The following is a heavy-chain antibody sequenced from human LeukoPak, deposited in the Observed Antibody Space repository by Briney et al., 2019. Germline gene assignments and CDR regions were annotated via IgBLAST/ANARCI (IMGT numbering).Heavy chain of an antibody. CDR3: ARSGAAAASFDY. D-gene: IGHD6-13*01. Sequence: GESLKISCKGSGYSFSTYWIAWVRQMPRKGLEWMGIIYPGDSDTRYSPSFQGQVTISADKSISTAYLQWSSLKASDTAIYYCARSGAAAASFDYWGQGTLVTVSS. J-gene: IGHJ4*02. CDR2: IYPGDSDT. CDR1: GYSFSTYW. V-gene: IGHV5-51*01.